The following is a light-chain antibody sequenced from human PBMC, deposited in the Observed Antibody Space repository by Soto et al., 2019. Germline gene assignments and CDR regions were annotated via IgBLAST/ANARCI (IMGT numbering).Light chain of an antibody. V-gene: IGLV2-8*01. CDR3: SSYAGINTDVV. CDR2: EVT. CDR1: SCDVGGYGY. Sequence: QSALTQPPSASGAPGQAVTISCTGTSCDVGGYGYVSWYQQHPGTAPKLMIFEVTKRASGVPNRFSGSKSGNTASLTVSGLQAEDEADYYCSSYAGINTDVVFGGGTKLTVL. J-gene: IGLJ2*01.